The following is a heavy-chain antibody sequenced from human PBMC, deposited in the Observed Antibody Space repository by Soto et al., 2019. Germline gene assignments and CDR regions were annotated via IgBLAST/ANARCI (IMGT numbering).Heavy chain of an antibody. J-gene: IGHJ5*02. CDR3: ARRRAGTLDDWSDQ. V-gene: IGHV5-51*01. Sequence: PGESLKISCKGSGYIFTNYWIVWVRQMPGKGLEWMGIIYPGDSETKYSPSFQGQVTISADKSINTAYLQWISLKASDTAMYYCARRRAGTLDDWSDQWGHGTLVTVSS. CDR2: IYPGDSET. D-gene: IGHD6-13*01. CDR1: GYIFTNYW.